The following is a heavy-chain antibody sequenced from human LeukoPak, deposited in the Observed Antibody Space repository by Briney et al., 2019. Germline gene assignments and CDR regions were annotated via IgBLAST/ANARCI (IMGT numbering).Heavy chain of an antibody. V-gene: IGHV4-34*01. CDR2: INHSGST. CDR3: ARVSCSGGSCYGMGYFDY. CDR1: GGSLSGYY. D-gene: IGHD2-15*01. J-gene: IGHJ4*02. Sequence: SETLSLTCAVYGGSLSGYYWSWIRQPPGKGLEWIGEINHSGSTNYNPSLKGRVTISVDTSKNQFSLKLSSVTAADTAVYYCARVSCSGGSCYGMGYFDYWGQGTLVTVSS.